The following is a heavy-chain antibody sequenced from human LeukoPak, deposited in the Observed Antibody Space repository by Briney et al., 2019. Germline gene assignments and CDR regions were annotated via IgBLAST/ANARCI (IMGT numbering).Heavy chain of an antibody. CDR1: GFIFSSYG. CDR3: ARGHDYGDY. J-gene: IGHJ4*02. V-gene: IGHV3-33*01. Sequence: GRSLRLSCAASGFIFSSYGMHWVRQAPGKGLEWVTVIWYDGSNKYYADSVKGRFTISRDNSKNTLYLQMNSLRAEDTAVYYCARGHDYGDYWGQGTLVTVSS. CDR2: IWYDGSNK.